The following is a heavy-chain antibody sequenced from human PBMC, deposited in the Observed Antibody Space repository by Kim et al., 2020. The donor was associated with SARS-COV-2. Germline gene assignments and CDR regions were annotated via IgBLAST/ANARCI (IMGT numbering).Heavy chain of an antibody. V-gene: IGHV4-34*01. CDR1: GGSFSGYY. D-gene: IGHD1-26*01. CDR3: ARVGLGASHGMDV. CDR2: INHSGST. J-gene: IGHJ6*02. Sequence: SETLSLTCAVYGGSFSGYYWSWIRQPPGKGLEWIGEINHSGSTNYNPSLKSRVTISVDTSKNQFSLKLSSVTAADTAVYYCARVGLGASHGMDVWGQGTTVTVSS.